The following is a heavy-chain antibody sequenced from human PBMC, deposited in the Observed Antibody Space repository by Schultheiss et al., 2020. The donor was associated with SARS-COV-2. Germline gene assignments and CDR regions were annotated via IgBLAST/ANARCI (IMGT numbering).Heavy chain of an antibody. CDR2: LSGTGCST. J-gene: IGHJ3*02. CDR1: GFSFSNYA. CDR3: TTDSQFDFDWLPNADAFDI. V-gene: IGHV3-23*01. D-gene: IGHD3-9*01. Sequence: GGSLRLSCEASGFSFSNYAMSWVRQAPGKGLEWVSALSGTGCSTYYADSVKGRFTISRDNSKNTLYLQMNSLRAEDTAVYYCTTDSQFDFDWLPNADAFDIWGQGTMVTVSS.